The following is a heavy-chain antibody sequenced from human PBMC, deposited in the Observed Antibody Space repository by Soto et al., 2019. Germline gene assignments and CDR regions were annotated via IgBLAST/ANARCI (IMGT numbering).Heavy chain of an antibody. D-gene: IGHD1-1*01. J-gene: IGHJ4*02. CDR1: GASMTSGDQY. Sequence: SETLSLTCPVTGASMTSGDQYWSWIRHRPGEGLEWFGYINHRGSLYYNPSLKSRVSMSVDTSKNQFSLNLSSVTAADTAVYYCARELPQRQGRNMDYWGQGTLVTVSS. CDR3: ARELPQRQGRNMDY. V-gene: IGHV4-31*03. CDR2: INHRGSL.